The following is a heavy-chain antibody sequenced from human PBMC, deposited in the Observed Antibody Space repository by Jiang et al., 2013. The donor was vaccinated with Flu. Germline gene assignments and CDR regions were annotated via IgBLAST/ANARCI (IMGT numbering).Heavy chain of an antibody. D-gene: IGHD2-8*01. CDR2: TYYRSKWYN. J-gene: IGHJ6*02. CDR1: GDSVSSNSAA. V-gene: IGHV6-1*01. CDR3: ARALNYCTNGVCHWRGMDV. Sequence: QTLSLTCAISGDSVSSNSAAWNWIRQSPSRGLEWLGRTYYRSKWYNDYAVSVKSRITINPDTSKNQFSLQLNSVTPEDTAVYYCARALNYCTNGVCHWRGMDVWGQGTTGHRLL.